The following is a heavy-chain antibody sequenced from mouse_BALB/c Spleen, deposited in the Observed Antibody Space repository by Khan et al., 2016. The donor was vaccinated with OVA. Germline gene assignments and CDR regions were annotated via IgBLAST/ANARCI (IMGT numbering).Heavy chain of an antibody. CDR2: ISSGSSTI. CDR3: ARSGGNFHWYFDV. V-gene: IGHV5-17*02. J-gene: IGHJ1*01. CDR1: GFTFSSFG. D-gene: IGHD2-1*01. Sequence: EVMLVESGGGLVQPGGSRKLSCAASGFTFSSFGMHWVRQAPKKGLEWVEYISSGSSTIYYVDTVKGRFTISRDNPKNTLFLQMTSLRSEDTAMYYCARSGGNFHWYFDVWGAGTSVTVSS.